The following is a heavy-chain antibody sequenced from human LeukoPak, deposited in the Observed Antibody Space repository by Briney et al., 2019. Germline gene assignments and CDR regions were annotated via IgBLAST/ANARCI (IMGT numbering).Heavy chain of an antibody. CDR2: ISYDGSNK. V-gene: IGHV3-30*18. J-gene: IGHJ4*02. CDR3: AKGHYDDWYYFDY. Sequence: GGSLRLSCAASGFTFSSYGMHWVRQAPGKGLEWVAVISYDGSNKYYADSVRGRFTISRDNSKSTLFLEMNGLRGDDTAVYYCAKGHYDDWYYFDYWGQGALVTVSS. D-gene: IGHD3-3*01. CDR1: GFTFSSYG.